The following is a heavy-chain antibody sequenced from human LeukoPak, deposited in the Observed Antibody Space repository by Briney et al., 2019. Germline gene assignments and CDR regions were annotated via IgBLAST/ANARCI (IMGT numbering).Heavy chain of an antibody. J-gene: IGHJ4*02. CDR1: GYSFTSYW. D-gene: IGHD4-23*01. CDR2: IYPGDSER. V-gene: IGHV5-51*01. CDR3: LRLSRGGKQTSNYFFDY. Sequence: GESLKISCKGSGYSFTSYWIGWVRQMPGKGLEWMGIIYPGDSERKYNPSLQGQVTISADKSISTAYLQWSSLTASDTAIYYCLRLSRGGKQTSNYFFDYWGQGTLVTVSS.